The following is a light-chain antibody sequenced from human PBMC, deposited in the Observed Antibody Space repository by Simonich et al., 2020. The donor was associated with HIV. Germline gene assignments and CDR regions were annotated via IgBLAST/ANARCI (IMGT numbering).Light chain of an antibody. V-gene: IGKV4-1*01. Sequence: DIVMTQSPDSLAVSLCERATINCKSSQSVLYSSHNKNYLAWYQQKPGQPPKLLIYWASTRESGVPDRFSGSGSGPDFTLTISSLQAEDVAVYYCQQYYSTPPTFGQGTKVEIK. CDR2: WAS. CDR1: QSVLYSSHNKNY. CDR3: QQYYSTPPT. J-gene: IGKJ1*01.